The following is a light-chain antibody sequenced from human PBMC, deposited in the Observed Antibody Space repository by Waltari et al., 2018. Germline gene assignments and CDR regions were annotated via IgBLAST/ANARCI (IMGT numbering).Light chain of an antibody. Sequence: DIQMTQSPSTLSASVGDNVTITCRASQSILSWLAWFQQKPGNAPKVLIYKASKLENGVPSRFSGSASGTDFSLTISRLQPDDFATYYCQQYNSYPWTFDQGTKVEVK. V-gene: IGKV1-5*03. CDR2: KAS. J-gene: IGKJ1*01. CDR3: QQYNSYPWT. CDR1: QSILSW.